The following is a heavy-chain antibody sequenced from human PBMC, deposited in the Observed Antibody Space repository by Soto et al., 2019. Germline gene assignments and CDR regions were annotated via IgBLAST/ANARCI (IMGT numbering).Heavy chain of an antibody. D-gene: IGHD7-27*01. J-gene: IGHJ4*02. CDR3: AKDLKGTGDRRKGDY. CDR1: GFTFSSYA. Sequence: HPGGSLRLSCAASGFTFSSYAMSWVRQAPGKGLEWVSAISGSGGSTYYADSVKGRFTISRDNSKNTLYLQMNSLRAEDTAVYYCAKDLKGTGDRRKGDYWGQGTLVTVSS. V-gene: IGHV3-23*01. CDR2: ISGSGGST.